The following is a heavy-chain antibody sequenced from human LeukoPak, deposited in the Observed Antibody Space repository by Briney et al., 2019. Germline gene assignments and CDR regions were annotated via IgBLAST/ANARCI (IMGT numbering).Heavy chain of an antibody. CDR1: GGSISSYY. D-gene: IGHD2-15*01. CDR2: IYYSGST. V-gene: IGHV4-59*08. CDR3: ARGGGFVVGSLYYFDY. J-gene: IGHJ4*02. Sequence: SETLSLTCTVSGGSISSYYWSWIRQPPGKGLEWIGYIYYSGSTNYNPSLKSRVTISVDTSKNQFSLKLSSVTAADTAVYYCARGGGFVVGSLYYFDYWGQGTLVTVSS.